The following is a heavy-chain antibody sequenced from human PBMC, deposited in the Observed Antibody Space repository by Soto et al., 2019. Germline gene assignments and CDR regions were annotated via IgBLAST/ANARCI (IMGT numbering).Heavy chain of an antibody. Sequence: QVQLVQSGAEVKKPGASVKVSCKASGYTFTSYGISWVRQAPGQGLEWMGWISAYNGNTNYAQKLQGRVTMTKDTSTSTAYMELRSLRSDDTAVYYCARALGYCSSTSCSDYGDYVPADYWGQGTLVTVSS. D-gene: IGHD2-2*01. CDR1: GYTFTSYG. CDR2: ISAYNGNT. J-gene: IGHJ4*02. CDR3: ARALGYCSSTSCSDYGDYVPADY. V-gene: IGHV1-18*01.